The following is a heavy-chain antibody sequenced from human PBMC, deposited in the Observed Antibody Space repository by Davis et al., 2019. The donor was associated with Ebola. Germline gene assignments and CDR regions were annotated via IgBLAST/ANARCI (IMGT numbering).Heavy chain of an antibody. CDR3: ARDFPPAYYDILTGYYFQFYQDY. V-gene: IGHV3-21*01. CDR1: GFTFSSYS. D-gene: IGHD3-9*01. CDR2: ISSSSSYI. J-gene: IGHJ4*02. Sequence: PGGSLRLSCAASGFTFSSYSMNWVRQAPGKGLEWVSSISSSSSYIYYADSVKGRFTISRDNAKNSLYLQMNSLRAEDTAVYYCARDFPPAYYDILTGYYFQFYQDYWGQGTLVTVSS.